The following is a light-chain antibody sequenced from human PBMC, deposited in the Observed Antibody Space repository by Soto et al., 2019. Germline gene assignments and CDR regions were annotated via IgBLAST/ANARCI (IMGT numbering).Light chain of an antibody. Sequence: EIVMTQSPATLSVSPGERATLSCRASQSVSSNLAWYQHKPGQAPRLLIFGASTRATGIPARFSGSESGTNFILTISSLQSEDFAVYYCQQYSNYVTFGQGTRLEIK. CDR2: GAS. V-gene: IGKV3-15*01. CDR1: QSVSSN. CDR3: QQYSNYVT. J-gene: IGKJ5*01.